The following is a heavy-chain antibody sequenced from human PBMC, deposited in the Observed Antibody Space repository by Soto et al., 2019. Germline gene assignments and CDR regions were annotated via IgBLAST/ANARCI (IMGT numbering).Heavy chain of an antibody. CDR1: GYSFTSYW. Sequence: PGESLKISCKGSGYSFTSYWIGWVRQMPGKGLEWMGIIYPGDSDTRYSPPFQGQVTISADKSISTAYLQWSSLKASDTAMYYCARSQQQLGTYYYYYGMDVWGQGTTVTVSS. CDR2: IYPGDSDT. J-gene: IGHJ6*02. D-gene: IGHD6-13*01. V-gene: IGHV5-51*01. CDR3: ARSQQQLGTYYYYYGMDV.